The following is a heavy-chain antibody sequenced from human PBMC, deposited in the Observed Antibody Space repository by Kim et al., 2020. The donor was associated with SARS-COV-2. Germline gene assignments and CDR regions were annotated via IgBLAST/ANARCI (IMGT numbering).Heavy chain of an antibody. J-gene: IGHJ4*02. CDR3: AIGGFKI. V-gene: IGHV4-59*01. CDR2: NIGST. Sequence: NIGSTRYNPVLRRRVHISLDASKNQFSLKLSAVTAADTAVDYCAIGGFKIWGPGTLVTVSS.